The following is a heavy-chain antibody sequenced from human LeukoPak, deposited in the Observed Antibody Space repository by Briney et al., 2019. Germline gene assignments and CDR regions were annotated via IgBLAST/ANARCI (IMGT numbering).Heavy chain of an antibody. CDR2: IYSGGST. V-gene: IGHV3-53*05. Sequence: GGSLRLSCAASGFTVSSNYMSWVRQAPGKGLEWVSVIYSGGSTYYADSVKGRFTLSRDNSINTVDLQMNSLRAEDTAVYYCVKEYHSRGFGAYFDYWGQGTLVTVSS. CDR3: VKEYHSRGFGAYFDY. CDR1: GFTVSSNY. J-gene: IGHJ4*02. D-gene: IGHD3-3*01.